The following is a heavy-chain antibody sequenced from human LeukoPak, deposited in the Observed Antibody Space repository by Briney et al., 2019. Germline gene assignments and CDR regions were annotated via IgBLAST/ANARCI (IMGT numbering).Heavy chain of an antibody. CDR2: ISSDESDK. D-gene: IGHD2-15*01. CDR3: AKGVVAATNAAYYGMDV. Sequence: PGGSLRLSCAASGFTFSNYGMHWVRQAPGKGLEWVSFISSDESDKYYSVSVKGRFTTSRNNSKHTLYLQMNSLRPEDTAVYYCAKGVVAATNAAYYGMDVWGQGTTVTVSS. J-gene: IGHJ6*02. CDR1: GFTFSNYG. V-gene: IGHV3-30*18.